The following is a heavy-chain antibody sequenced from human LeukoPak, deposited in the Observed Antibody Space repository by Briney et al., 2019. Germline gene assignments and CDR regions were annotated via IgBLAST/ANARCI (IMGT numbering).Heavy chain of an antibody. CDR3: ARAVRNWSDVWAWFDP. CDR1: GGSISNYC. Sequence: ASETLSLTCTVSGGSISNYCWSWVRQPAGKRREWIGRVYSSGGTNYNPSLESRVTISVDTSKNQFSLRLNSVTAADTAVYYCARAVRNWSDVWAWFDPWGQGTLVTVSS. J-gene: IGHJ5*02. CDR2: VYSSGGT. V-gene: IGHV4-4*07. D-gene: IGHD1-1*01.